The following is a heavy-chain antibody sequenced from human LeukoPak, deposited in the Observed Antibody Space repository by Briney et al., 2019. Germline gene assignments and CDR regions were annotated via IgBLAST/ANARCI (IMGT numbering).Heavy chain of an antibody. CDR2: ISWNSGSI. CDR3: AKDLAVGDSSGFDY. D-gene: IGHD3-22*01. V-gene: IGHV3-9*01. J-gene: IGHJ4*02. Sequence: PGRSLRLSCAASGFTFDDYAMHWVRQAPGKGLEWVSGISWNSGSIGYADSVKGRFTISRDNAKNSLYLQMNSLRAEDTALYYCAKDLAVGDSSGFDYWGQGTLVTVSS. CDR1: GFTFDDYA.